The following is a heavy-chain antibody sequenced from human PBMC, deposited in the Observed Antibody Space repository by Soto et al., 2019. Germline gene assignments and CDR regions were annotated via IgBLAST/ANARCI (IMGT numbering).Heavy chain of an antibody. CDR3: ARWLPFSGCDY. CDR2: IDYSGST. CDR1: GGSISSYY. V-gene: IGHV4-59*01. J-gene: IGHJ4*02. Sequence: QVQLQESGPGLVKPSETLSLTCTVSGGSISSYYWSWIRQPPGKRLEWIRYIDYSGSTSYNPSLEIRVTVSVDTSKNQFSPKLNPVTTADTAVYCCARWLPFSGCDYWGQGTLVTVSS. D-gene: IGHD5-12*01.